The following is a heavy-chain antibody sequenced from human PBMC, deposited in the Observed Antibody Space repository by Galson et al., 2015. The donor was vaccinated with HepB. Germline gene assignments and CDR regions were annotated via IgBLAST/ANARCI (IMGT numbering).Heavy chain of an antibody. D-gene: IGHD3-10*01. Sequence: SVKVSCKASGYTFTSYGISWVRQAPGQGLEWMGWISAYNGNTNYAQKLQGRVTMTTDTSTSTAYMELRSLRSDDTAVYYCASHIEQLVRGVKWGQGTLVTVSS. CDR2: ISAYNGNT. V-gene: IGHV1-18*01. CDR1: GYTFTSYG. J-gene: IGHJ4*02. CDR3: ASHIEQLVRGVK.